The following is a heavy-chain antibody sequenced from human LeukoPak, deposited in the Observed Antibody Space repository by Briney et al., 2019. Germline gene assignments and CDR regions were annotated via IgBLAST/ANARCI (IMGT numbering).Heavy chain of an antibody. J-gene: IGHJ4*02. Sequence: ASVKVSCKASGYTFTGYYMHWVRQAPGQGLEWMGWINPNSGGTNYAQKFQGRVTMTRDTSISTAYMELSRLRSDDTAVYYCASQYGDYIPCLDYWGQGTLVTVSS. CDR2: INPNSGGT. CDR1: GYTFTGYY. CDR3: ASQYGDYIPCLDY. V-gene: IGHV1-2*02. D-gene: IGHD4-17*01.